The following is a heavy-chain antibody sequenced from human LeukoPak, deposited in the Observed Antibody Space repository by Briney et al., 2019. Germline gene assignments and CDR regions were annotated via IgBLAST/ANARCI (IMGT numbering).Heavy chain of an antibody. V-gene: IGHV3-23*01. Sequence: GGSLRLSCAASGFTFSNYGMTWVRQAPGKTLEWVSTIVGRNGDTYYTDSVKGRFTISRDNSKNTLYLQMSSLRAEDTAVYYCAKDKGDFWSGHHYWGQGTLVTVSS. CDR2: IVGRNGDT. CDR1: GFTFSNYG. CDR3: AKDKGDFWSGHHY. J-gene: IGHJ4*02. D-gene: IGHD3-3*01.